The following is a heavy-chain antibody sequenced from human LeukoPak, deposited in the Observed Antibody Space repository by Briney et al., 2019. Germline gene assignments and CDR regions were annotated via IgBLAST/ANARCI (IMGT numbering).Heavy chain of an antibody. V-gene: IGHV3-30*18. J-gene: IGHJ3*02. CDR2: ISYDGSNK. Sequence: PGGSLRLSCAASGFTFSSYGMHWVRQAPGKGLEWVAVISYDGSNKYYADSVKGRFTISRDNSKNTLYLQMNSLRAEDTAVYYCAKVTAGDAFDIWGQGTVVTVSS. CDR1: GFTFSSYG. D-gene: IGHD5-18*01. CDR3: AKVTAGDAFDI.